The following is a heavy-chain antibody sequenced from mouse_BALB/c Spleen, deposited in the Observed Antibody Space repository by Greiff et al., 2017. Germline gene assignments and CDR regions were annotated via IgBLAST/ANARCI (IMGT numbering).Heavy chain of an antibody. CDR2: ISSGGST. V-gene: IGHV5-6-5*01. CDR3: ARDGSSPYYFDY. J-gene: IGHJ2*01. CDR1: GFTFSSYA. D-gene: IGHD1-1*01. Sequence: EVHLVESGGGLVKPGGSLKLSCAASGFTFSSYAMSWVRQTPEKRLEWVASISSGGSTYYPDSVKGRFTISRDNARNILYLQMSSLRSEDTAMYYCARDGSSPYYFDYWGQGTTLTVSS.